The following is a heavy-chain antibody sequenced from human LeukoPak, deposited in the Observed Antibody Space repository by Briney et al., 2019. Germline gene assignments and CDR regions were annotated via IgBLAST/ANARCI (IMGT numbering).Heavy chain of an antibody. Sequence: ASVKVSCKASGYTFTGYYMHWVRQAPGQGLEWMGWINPNSGGTDYAQKFQGRVTMTRDTSISTAYMELSRLRSDDTDVFYCARDAVYSSGLIDYWGQGSLVTVSS. D-gene: IGHD6-19*01. J-gene: IGHJ4*02. CDR3: ARDAVYSSGLIDY. CDR2: INPNSGGT. V-gene: IGHV1-2*02. CDR1: GYTFTGYY.